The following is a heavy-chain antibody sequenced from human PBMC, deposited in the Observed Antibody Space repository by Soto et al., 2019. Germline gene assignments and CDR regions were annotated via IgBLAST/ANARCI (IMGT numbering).Heavy chain of an antibody. CDR1: GYTFSSSA. Sequence: QVRLVQSGPEVKKPEASVKVSCKASGYTFSSSAISWVRQAPGQGPEWMGWISSIGVTNYAQNFQGRVTLTVDSSTTTAYMEVRSLSSADTAIYYCARDHGGYGTFDYWGQGTLVTVSS. CDR2: ISSIGVT. CDR3: ARDHGGYGTFDY. D-gene: IGHD5-12*01. J-gene: IGHJ4*02. V-gene: IGHV1-18*04.